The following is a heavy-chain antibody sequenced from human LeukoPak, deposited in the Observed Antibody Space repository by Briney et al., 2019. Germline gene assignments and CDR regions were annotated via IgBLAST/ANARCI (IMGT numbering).Heavy chain of an antibody. CDR1: GYTFSSYD. V-gene: IGHV1-69*13. D-gene: IGHD6-13*01. CDR3: ASRGSSSLSAFDI. Sequence: GASVKVSCKASGYTFSSYDVNWVRQAPGQGLEWMGGIIHIFGTANYAQKFKGRVMATPAESTSTAYIELSSLRSEDTAVYYCASRGSSSLSAFDIWGQGTMVTVSS. J-gene: IGHJ3*02. CDR2: IIHIFGTA.